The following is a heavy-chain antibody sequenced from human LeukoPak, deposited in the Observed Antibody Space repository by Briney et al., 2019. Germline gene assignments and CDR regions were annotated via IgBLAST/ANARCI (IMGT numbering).Heavy chain of an antibody. D-gene: IGHD2-2*02. CDR3: ARGHSLRYCSSTSCYMPSAY. Sequence: HPGGSLRLSCAASGFTFSSYAMHWVRQAPGKGLEWVAVISYDGSNKYYADSVKGRFTISRDSSKNTLYLQMNSLRAEDTAVYYCARGHSLRYCSSTSCYMPSAYWGQGTLVTVSS. J-gene: IGHJ4*02. V-gene: IGHV3-30-3*01. CDR2: ISYDGSNK. CDR1: GFTFSSYA.